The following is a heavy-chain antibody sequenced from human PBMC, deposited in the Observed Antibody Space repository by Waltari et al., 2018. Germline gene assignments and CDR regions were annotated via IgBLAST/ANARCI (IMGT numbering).Heavy chain of an antibody. CDR3: ARQRGYYDSSGYYYGV. J-gene: IGHJ4*02. Sequence: QLQLQESGPGLVKPSETLSLTCTVSGGSISSSSYYLGWIRQPPGKGLEWIGIIYYSGSTYYNPSLKSRVTISVDTSKNQFSLKLSSVTAADTAVYYCARQRGYYDSSGYYYGVWGQGTLVTVSS. D-gene: IGHD3-22*01. V-gene: IGHV4-39*01. CDR1: GGSISSSSYY. CDR2: IYYSGST.